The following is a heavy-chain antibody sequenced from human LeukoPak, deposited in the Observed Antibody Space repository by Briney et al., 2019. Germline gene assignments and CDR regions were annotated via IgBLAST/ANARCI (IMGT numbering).Heavy chain of an antibody. V-gene: IGHV3-30-3*01. CDR1: GFTFSSYA. D-gene: IGHD3-10*01. J-gene: IGHJ4*02. CDR2: ISYDGSNK. CDR3: ARGGSLGRYYYGSGRLWLYYFDY. Sequence: GGSLRLSCAASGFTFSSYAMHWVRQAPGKGLEWVAVISYDGSNKYYADSVKGRFTISRDNSKNTLYLQMNSLRAEDTAVYYCARGGSLGRYYYGSGRLWLYYFDYWGQGTLVTVSS.